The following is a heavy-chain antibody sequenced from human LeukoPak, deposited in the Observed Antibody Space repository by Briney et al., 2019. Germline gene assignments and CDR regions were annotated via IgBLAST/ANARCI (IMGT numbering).Heavy chain of an antibody. Sequence: PGGSLRLSCAASGFTFSDYYMSWTRQAPGKGLEWVSYISSSGSTVYYADSVKGRFTISRDNAKNSLYLQMNNLRVEDTAVYYCARDQPIGYNYGYPFDNWGQGTLVTVSS. CDR3: ARDQPIGYNYGYPFDN. D-gene: IGHD5-18*01. J-gene: IGHJ4*02. CDR2: ISSSGSTV. V-gene: IGHV3-11*04. CDR1: GFTFSDYY.